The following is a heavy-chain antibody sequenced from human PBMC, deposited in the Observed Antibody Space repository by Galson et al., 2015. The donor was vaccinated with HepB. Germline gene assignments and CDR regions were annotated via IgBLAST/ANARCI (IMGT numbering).Heavy chain of an antibody. CDR1: GFTFSSYG. J-gene: IGHJ2*01. D-gene: IGHD3-9*01. Sequence: SLRLSCAASGFTFSSYGMHWVRQAPGKGLEWMAVIWYDGSNKYYADSVKGRFTISRDNSKNTLYLQMNSLRAEDTAVYYCAKGGGAGYYRGWYFDLWGRGTLVTVSS. V-gene: IGHV3-33*06. CDR2: IWYDGSNK. CDR3: AKGGGAGYYRGWYFDL.